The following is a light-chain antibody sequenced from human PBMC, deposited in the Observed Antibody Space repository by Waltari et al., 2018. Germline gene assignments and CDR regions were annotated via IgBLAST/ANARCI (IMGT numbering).Light chain of an antibody. V-gene: IGKV2-30*02. Sequence: DVVVTQSPLSLPVTLGQPASISCRSSESLVHTDGNTYLHWFQQRPGQYPRRLICMVSERDSGVPDRFIGSGSGTDFTLKISRVEAEDVGIYYCMQSTHWPPWTFGQGTKVEIK. CDR1: ESLVHTDGNTY. J-gene: IGKJ1*01. CDR3: MQSTHWPPWT. CDR2: MVS.